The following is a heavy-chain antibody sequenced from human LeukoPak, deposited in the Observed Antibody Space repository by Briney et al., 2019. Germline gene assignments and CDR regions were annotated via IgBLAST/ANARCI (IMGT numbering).Heavy chain of an antibody. CDR1: GLTFSNYA. Sequence: GGSLRLSCAASGLTFSNYAMNWVRQASGRGLEWVSGITDSGRKTYYADSVKGRFSISRHNSKNTVYLQMSDLRAEDTAVYYCAKITKATTPNYWGQGTLVTVSS. J-gene: IGHJ4*02. CDR3: AKITKATTPNY. V-gene: IGHV3-23*01. CDR2: ITDSGRKT. D-gene: IGHD4-17*01.